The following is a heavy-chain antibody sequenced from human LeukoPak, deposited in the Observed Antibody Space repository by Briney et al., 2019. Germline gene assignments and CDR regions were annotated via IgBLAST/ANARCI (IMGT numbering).Heavy chain of an antibody. D-gene: IGHD1-26*01. Sequence: GGSLRLSCAATGFTFSSYAMSWVRQAPGKGLEWVSGISGSGGSTYYADSEKGRFTISRDNSKNTLYLQMNSLRAEDTAVYYCAKVMGSYNYFDYWGQGTLVTVSS. V-gene: IGHV3-23*01. CDR3: AKVMGSYNYFDY. CDR1: GFTFSSYA. J-gene: IGHJ4*02. CDR2: ISGSGGST.